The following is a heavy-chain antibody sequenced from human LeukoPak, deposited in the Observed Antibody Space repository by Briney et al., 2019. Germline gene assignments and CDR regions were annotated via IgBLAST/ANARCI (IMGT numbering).Heavy chain of an antibody. D-gene: IGHD3-16*01. J-gene: IGHJ6*02. CDR1: GFTFSSYW. CDR2: INHNGNVN. Sequence: GGSLRLSCAAPGFTFSSYWMNWARQAPGKGLEWVASINHNGNVNYYVDSVKGRFTISRDNAKNSLYLQVSNLRAEDTAVYFCARGGGLDVWGQGATVTVSS. CDR3: ARGGGLDV. V-gene: IGHV3-7*03.